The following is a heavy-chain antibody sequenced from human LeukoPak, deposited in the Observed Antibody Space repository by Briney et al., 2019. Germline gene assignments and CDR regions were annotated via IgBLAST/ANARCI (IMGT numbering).Heavy chain of an antibody. D-gene: IGHD3-10*01. CDR2: IRSDGSNK. V-gene: IGHV3-30*02. Sequence: PGGSLRLSCAASGFTFSTYGMHWVRQAPGKGLEWVAFIRSDGSNKYYADSVKGRFTISRDNSKNTLYLQMNSLRAEDTAVYYCARGTRFGAFDYWGQGTLVTVSS. J-gene: IGHJ4*02. CDR3: ARGTRFGAFDY. CDR1: GFTFSTYG.